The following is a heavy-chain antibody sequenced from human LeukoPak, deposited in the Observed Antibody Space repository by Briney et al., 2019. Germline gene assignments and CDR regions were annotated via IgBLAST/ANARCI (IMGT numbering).Heavy chain of an antibody. J-gene: IGHJ4*02. Sequence: SETLSLTCTVSGGSISSGSYFWGWIRQPPGKGLGWIATIYYNGRTYYNPSLESRVTVSMDTSKNQFSLRLNAATAADTAIYYCARRTSGSSSDYWGQGTLVTVSS. CDR3: ARRTSGSSSDY. D-gene: IGHD1-26*01. CDR2: IYYNGRT. CDR1: GGSISSGSYF. V-gene: IGHV4-39*01.